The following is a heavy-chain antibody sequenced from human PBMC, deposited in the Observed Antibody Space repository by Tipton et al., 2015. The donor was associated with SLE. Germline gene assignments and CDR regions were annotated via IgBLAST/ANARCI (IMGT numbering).Heavy chain of an antibody. Sequence: TLSLTCTVSGGSISSGSYYWSWIRQHAGKGLVWSGHIYTSGSTNYNPSLKSRVTISVDTSKNQFSLRLSSVNPADTAVYYCARGFECWCQGTLVTVTS. J-gene: IGHJ4*02. CDR2: IYTSGST. V-gene: IGHV4-61*09. CDR3: ARGFEC. CDR1: GGSISSGSYY.